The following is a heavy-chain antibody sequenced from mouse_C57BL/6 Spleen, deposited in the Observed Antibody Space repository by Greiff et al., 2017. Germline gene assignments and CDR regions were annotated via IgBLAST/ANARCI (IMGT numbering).Heavy chain of an antibody. CDR3: ARNYYGSRGDWYFDV. Sequence: QVQLQQPGAELVKPGASVKMSCKASGYTFTSYWITWVKQRPGQGLEWIGDIYPGSGSTNYNEKFKSKATLTVDTSSSTAYMQLSSLTSEDSAVYYCARNYYGSRGDWYFDVCGTGTTVTVSS. D-gene: IGHD1-1*01. CDR2: IYPGSGST. V-gene: IGHV1-55*01. CDR1: GYTFTSYW. J-gene: IGHJ1*03.